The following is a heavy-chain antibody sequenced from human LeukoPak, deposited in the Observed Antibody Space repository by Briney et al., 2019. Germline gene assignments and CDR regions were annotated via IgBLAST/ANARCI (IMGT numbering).Heavy chain of an antibody. J-gene: IGHJ4*02. CDR2: IYYSGST. CDR3: ARHLGRYYYDSSVYYHDYPSDY. D-gene: IGHD3-22*01. CDR1: GGSISSSSYY. V-gene: IGHV4-39*01. Sequence: PSETLSLTCTVSGGSISSSSYYWGWIRQPPGKGLEWIGSIYYSGSTYYNPSLKSRVTISVDTSKNQFSLKLSSVTAADTAVYYCARHLGRYYYDSSVYYHDYPSDYWGQGTLVTVSS.